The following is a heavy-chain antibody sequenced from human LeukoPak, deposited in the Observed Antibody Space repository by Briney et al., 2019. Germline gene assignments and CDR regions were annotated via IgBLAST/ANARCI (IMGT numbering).Heavy chain of an antibody. J-gene: IGHJ4*02. Sequence: PGGSLPVSRAGSGFTFSNYVMDWVRQAPGKGLEWVSVISGSGGSTYYADSVKGRFTISIDNSKNTLYLQMNSLRAEDTAIYYCATRDVASSGWPAFDCWGQGTLVTVSS. D-gene: IGHD6-19*01. CDR1: GFTFSNYV. V-gene: IGHV3-23*01. CDR3: ATRDVASSGWPAFDC. CDR2: ISGSGGST.